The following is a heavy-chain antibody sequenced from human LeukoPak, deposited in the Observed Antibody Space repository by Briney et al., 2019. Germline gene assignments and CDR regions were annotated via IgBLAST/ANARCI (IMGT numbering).Heavy chain of an antibody. J-gene: IGHJ4*02. D-gene: IGHD3-22*01. CDR2: ISWDGTT. CDR3: VKDLSYESSGSVIES. V-gene: IGHV3-43*01. CDR1: GFTFEDYT. Sequence: PGGSLRLSCAASGFTFEDYTMHWVRQGPGKTLDWVSLISWDGTTYYADSLKGRFTISRNNSKNSLYLQMDTLTTDDTAFYYCVKDLSYESSGSVIESWGQGTLVSVAS.